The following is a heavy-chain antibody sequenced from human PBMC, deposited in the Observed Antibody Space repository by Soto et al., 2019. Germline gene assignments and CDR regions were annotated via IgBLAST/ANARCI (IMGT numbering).Heavy chain of an antibody. CDR3: ARGGDYDILTGYYIPADGI. J-gene: IGHJ3*02. D-gene: IGHD3-9*01. CDR2: IYYSGST. Sequence: QVQLQESGPGLVKPSQTLSLTCTVSGGSISSGGYYWSWIRQHPGKGLEWIGYIYYSGSTYYNPSLKSRVTISVDTSKNQFSLKLSSVTAADTAVYYCARGGDYDILTGYYIPADGIWGQGTMVTVSS. V-gene: IGHV4-31*03. CDR1: GGSISSGGYY.